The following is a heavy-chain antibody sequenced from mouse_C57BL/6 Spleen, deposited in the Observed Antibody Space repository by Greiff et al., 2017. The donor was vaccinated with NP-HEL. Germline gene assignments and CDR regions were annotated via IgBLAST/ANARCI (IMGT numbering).Heavy chain of an antibody. CDR3: AKNDYDYDGAWFAY. Sequence: VMLVESGPGLVQPSQSLSITCTVSGFSLTSYGVHWVRQSPGKGLEWLGVIWRGGSTDYNAAFMSRLSITKDNSKSQVFFKMNSLQADDTAIYYCAKNDYDYDGAWFAYWGQGTLVTVSA. D-gene: IGHD2-4*01. CDR1: GFSLTSYG. V-gene: IGHV2-5*01. CDR2: IWRGGST. J-gene: IGHJ3*01.